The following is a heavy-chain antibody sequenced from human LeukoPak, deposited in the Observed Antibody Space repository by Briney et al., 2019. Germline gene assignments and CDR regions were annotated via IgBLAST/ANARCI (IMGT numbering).Heavy chain of an antibody. CDR2: IYYSGST. Sequence: SETLSLTCTVSGGSISSSSYYGGWIRQPPGKGLEWIGSIYYSGSTYYNPSLKSRVTISVDTSKNQFSLKLSSVTAADTAVYYCARSSRYFDWLPFDYWGQGTLVTVSS. V-gene: IGHV4-39*07. J-gene: IGHJ4*02. CDR3: ARSSRYFDWLPFDY. D-gene: IGHD3-9*01. CDR1: GGSISSSSYY.